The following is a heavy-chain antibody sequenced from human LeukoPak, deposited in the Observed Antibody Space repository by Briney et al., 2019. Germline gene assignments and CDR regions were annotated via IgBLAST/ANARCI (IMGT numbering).Heavy chain of an antibody. CDR2: IYTSGST. Sequence: PSQTLSLTCTVSGGSISSGSYYWSWIRQPAGKGLEWIGRIYTSGSTNYSPSLKSRVTISVDTSKNQFPLKLSSVTAADTAVYYCAREAVANDAFDIWGQGTMVTVSS. CDR1: GGSISSGSYY. J-gene: IGHJ3*02. V-gene: IGHV4-61*02. D-gene: IGHD5-12*01. CDR3: AREAVANDAFDI.